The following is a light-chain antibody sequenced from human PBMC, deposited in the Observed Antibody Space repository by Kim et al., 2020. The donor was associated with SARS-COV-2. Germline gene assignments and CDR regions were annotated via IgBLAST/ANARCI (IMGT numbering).Light chain of an antibody. J-gene: IGKJ4*01. CDR1: QDIRDY. Sequence: ASVGDGVTVTCRASQDIRDYVGWYQQKPGQVPKLLIFAASTLHSGVPSRFSGSGSGTHFTLTISSLQPEDVATYYCQKYDSVPLTFGGGTKVDIK. CDR2: AAS. V-gene: IGKV1-27*01. CDR3: QKYDSVPLT.